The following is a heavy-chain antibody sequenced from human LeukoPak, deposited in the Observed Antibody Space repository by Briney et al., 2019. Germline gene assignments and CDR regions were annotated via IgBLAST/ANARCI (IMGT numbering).Heavy chain of an antibody. J-gene: IGHJ4*02. Sequence: PSETLSLTCTVSRGSTSTYYWSWIRQPAGKGLEWIGRIYTSGSTNYNPSLKSRVTISVDTSKNQFSLKLSSVTAADTAVYYCARDNYYYGSGSYALFDYWGQGTLVTVSS. CDR2: IYTSGST. V-gene: IGHV4-4*07. CDR1: RGSTSTYY. D-gene: IGHD3-10*01. CDR3: ARDNYYYGSGSYALFDY.